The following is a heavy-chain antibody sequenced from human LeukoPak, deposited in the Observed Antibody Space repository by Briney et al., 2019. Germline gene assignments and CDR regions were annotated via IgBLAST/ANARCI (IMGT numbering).Heavy chain of an antibody. V-gene: IGHV3-23*01. D-gene: IGHD3-10*01. CDR2: ISGGGGST. J-gene: IGHJ5*02. CDR1: GFTFSSYA. Sequence: GGSLRLSCAASGFTFSSYAMSWVRQAPGKGLEWVSGISGGGGSTYYADSVKGRFTISRDNSKNTLYLQMNSLRAEDTAVYYWAKDYWRSVAHWFDPWGQGTLVTGSS. CDR3: AKDYWRSVAHWFDP.